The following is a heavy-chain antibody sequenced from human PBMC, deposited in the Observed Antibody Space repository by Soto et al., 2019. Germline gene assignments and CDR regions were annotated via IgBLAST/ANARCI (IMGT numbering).Heavy chain of an antibody. CDR2: INQDGSEK. CDR3: SRSLDY. V-gene: IGHV3-7*01. CDR1: GFTFSTYW. J-gene: IGHJ4*02. Sequence: GSLRLSCVASGFTFSTYWMDWVRQAPGKGLEWVANINQDGSEKHYVDSVKGRFTISRDNAKNSLYLQMSSLTAEDSALYYCSRSLDYWGPGALVTVSS.